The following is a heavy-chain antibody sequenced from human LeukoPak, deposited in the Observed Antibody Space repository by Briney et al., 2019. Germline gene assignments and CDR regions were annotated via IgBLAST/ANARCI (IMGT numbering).Heavy chain of an antibody. Sequence: SETLSLTCTVSGGSNSSYYWSWIRQPPGKGLEWIGYIYYSGSTNYNPSLKSRVTISVDTSKNQFSLKLSSVTAADTAVYYCARHAPRLLDYIHYYYMDVWGKGTTVTVSS. CDR3: ARHAPRLLDYIHYYYMDV. CDR1: GGSNSSYY. D-gene: IGHD3-10*01. CDR2: IYYSGST. V-gene: IGHV4-59*08. J-gene: IGHJ6*03.